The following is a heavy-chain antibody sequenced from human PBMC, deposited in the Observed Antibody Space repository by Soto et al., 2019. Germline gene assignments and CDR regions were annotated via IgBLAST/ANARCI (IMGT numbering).Heavy chain of an antibody. CDR1: GGSISSYY. V-gene: IGHV4-59*01. CDR3: ARGGNWNYFGYYYGLDV. CDR2: IYYSGST. D-gene: IGHD1-7*01. J-gene: IGHJ6*02. Sequence: SETLSLTCTVSGGSISSYYWSWIRQPPGKGLEWIGYIYYSGSTNYNPSLKSQVTISVDTSKNQFSLKLSSVTAADTAFYYCARGGNWNYFGYYYGLDVWGQGTTVTVSS.